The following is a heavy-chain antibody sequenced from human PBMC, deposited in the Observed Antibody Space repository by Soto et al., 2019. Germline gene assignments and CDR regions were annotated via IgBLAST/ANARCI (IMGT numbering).Heavy chain of an antibody. Sequence: GGSLRLSCAASGFTFSSYAMHWVRQAPGKGLEYVSAISSNGGSTYYADSVKGRFTISRDNSKNTLYLQMGSLRAEDMAVYYCARTPSSIVGAFWYFDLWGRGVLVTVSS. CDR3: ARTPSSIVGAFWYFDL. CDR2: ISSNGGST. D-gene: IGHD1-26*01. CDR1: GFTFSSYA. J-gene: IGHJ2*01. V-gene: IGHV3-64*02.